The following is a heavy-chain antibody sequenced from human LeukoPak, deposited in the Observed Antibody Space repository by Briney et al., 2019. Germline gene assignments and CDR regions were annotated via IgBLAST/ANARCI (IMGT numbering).Heavy chain of an antibody. CDR1: GGSVISGSSY. CDR2: IFYSGST. CDR3: ARAHSIASYYYGVDV. V-gene: IGHV4-39*07. D-gene: IGHD6-13*01. Sequence: PSETLSLTRTVSGGSVISGSSYWGWIRQPPGKGLEWIGNIFYSGSTYYNPSLQSRVTISLDTSQNQFSLTLNSVTAADTAVYYCARAHSIASYYYGVDVWGQGTTVTVSS. J-gene: IGHJ6*02.